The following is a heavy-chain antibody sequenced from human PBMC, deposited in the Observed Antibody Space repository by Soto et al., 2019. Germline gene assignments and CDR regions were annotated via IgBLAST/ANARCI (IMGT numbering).Heavy chain of an antibody. J-gene: IGHJ3*02. CDR1: GGTFSSYA. CDR2: IIPIFGTA. V-gene: IGHV1-69*06. Sequence: ASVKVSCKASGGTFSSYAISWVRQAPGQGLEWMGGIIPIFGTANYAQKFQGRVTITADKSTSTAHMELSSLRSEDTAVYYCARDEQQLGDAFDIWGQGTMVTVSS. D-gene: IGHD6-13*01. CDR3: ARDEQQLGDAFDI.